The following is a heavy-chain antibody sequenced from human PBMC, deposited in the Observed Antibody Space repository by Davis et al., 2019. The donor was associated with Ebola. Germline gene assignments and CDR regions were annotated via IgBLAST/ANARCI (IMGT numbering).Heavy chain of an antibody. CDR3: VRTFVGGWLFDY. Sequence: ASVKVSCKASGYSFSTYAIHWLRQAPGQRLEWMGLINAAKGNTKYSQKFQGRVTMTRDTSAGTAYMEMSSLTSEDTAVYYCVRTFVGGWLFDYWGQGTLVTVSS. V-gene: IGHV1-3*01. J-gene: IGHJ4*02. CDR2: INAAKGNT. D-gene: IGHD1-26*01. CDR1: GYSFSTYA.